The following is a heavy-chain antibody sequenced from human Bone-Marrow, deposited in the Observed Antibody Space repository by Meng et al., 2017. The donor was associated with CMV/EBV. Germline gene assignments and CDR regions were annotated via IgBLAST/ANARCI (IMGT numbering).Heavy chain of an antibody. CDR3: ARGVVPAARPGYYYGMDV. CDR1: GFTFSSYW. V-gene: IGHV3-7*01. Sequence: ETLSLTCAASGFTFSSYWMSWVRQAPGKGLEWVANIKQDGSEKYYVDSVKGRFTISRDNAKNSLYLQMNSLRAEDTAVYYCARGVVPAARPGYYYGMDVWGQGTTVTVSS. J-gene: IGHJ6*02. CDR2: IKQDGSEK. D-gene: IGHD2-2*01.